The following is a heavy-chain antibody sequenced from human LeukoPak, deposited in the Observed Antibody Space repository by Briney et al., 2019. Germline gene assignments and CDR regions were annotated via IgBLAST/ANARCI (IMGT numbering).Heavy chain of an antibody. V-gene: IGHV3-15*01. J-gene: IGHJ3*02. CDR3: TTKTYVWGSYRHTPDAFDI. Sequence: GGSLRLSCAASGFTFSNAWMSWVRQAPGKGLEWLGRIKSKTDGGTTDYAAPVKGRFTISRDDSKNTLYLQMNSLKTEDTAVYYCTTKTYVWGSYRHTPDAFDIWGQGTMVTVPS. D-gene: IGHD3-16*02. CDR1: GFTFSNAW. CDR2: IKSKTDGGTT.